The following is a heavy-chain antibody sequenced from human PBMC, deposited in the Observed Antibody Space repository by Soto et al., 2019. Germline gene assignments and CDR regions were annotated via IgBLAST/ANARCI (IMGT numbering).Heavy chain of an antibody. CDR2: IYYSGGT. V-gene: IGHV4-61*01. CDR1: GGSVSSGSYY. D-gene: IGHD5-12*01. J-gene: IGHJ6*03. Sequence: PSETLSLTCTVSGGSVSSGSYYWSWIRQPPGKGLEWIGYIYYSGGTNYNPSLKSRVTISVDTSKNQFSLKLSSVTAADTAVYYCASQRYVAKRDYYYYYMDVWGKGTTVTVSS. CDR3: ASQRYVAKRDYYYYYMDV.